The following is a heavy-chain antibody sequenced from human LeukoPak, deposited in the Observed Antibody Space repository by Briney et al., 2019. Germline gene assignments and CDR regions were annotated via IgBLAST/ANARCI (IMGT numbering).Heavy chain of an antibody. Sequence: GSLRLSCAASGFTFSSYAMHWVRQAPGKGLEWVAVISYDGSNKYYADSVKGRFTISRDNSKNTLYLQMNSLRAEDTAVYYCARDRHFDWHDAFDIWGQGTMVTVSS. CDR3: ARDRHFDWHDAFDI. V-gene: IGHV3-30*14. CDR1: GFTFSSYA. CDR2: ISYDGSNK. D-gene: IGHD3-9*01. J-gene: IGHJ3*02.